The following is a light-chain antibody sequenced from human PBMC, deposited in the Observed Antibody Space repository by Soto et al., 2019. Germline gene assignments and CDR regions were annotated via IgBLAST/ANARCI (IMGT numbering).Light chain of an antibody. CDR2: GAS. J-gene: IGKJ1*01. CDR1: QSVASAY. CDR3: QQYADSRWT. V-gene: IGKV3-20*01. Sequence: EIVLTQSPGTLSLSPGESATLSCRASQSVASAYLAWYQHKPGQAPRLLIYGASSRATGIADRISGSGSGPDFTLTLSRLEPEDFAVYYCQQYADSRWTFGQGTKVE.